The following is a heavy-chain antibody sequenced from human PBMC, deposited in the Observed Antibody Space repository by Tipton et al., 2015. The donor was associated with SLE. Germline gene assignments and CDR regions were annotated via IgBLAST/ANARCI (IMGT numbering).Heavy chain of an antibody. V-gene: IGHV4-34*01. J-gene: IGHJ4*02. CDR3: ARGREREQWLAPQGFDF. CDR1: GGSLTDFH. CDR2: VNHSGST. D-gene: IGHD6-19*01. Sequence: TLSLTCAVYGGSLTDFHWSWIRQSPGKGLEWIGEVNHSGSTNYNPSLMGRVTISVDTSKAQFSLKLRSVTAADTAVYYCARGREREQWLAPQGFDFWGQGIRVTVSS.